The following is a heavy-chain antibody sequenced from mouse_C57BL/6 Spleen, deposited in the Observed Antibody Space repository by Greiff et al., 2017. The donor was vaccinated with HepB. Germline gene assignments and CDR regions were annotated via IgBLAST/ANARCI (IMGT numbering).Heavy chain of an antibody. CDR1: GYAFTNYL. Sequence: QVQLQQSGAELVRPGTSAKVSCKASGYAFTNYLIEWVKQRPGQGLEWIGVINPGSGGTNYNEKFKGKATLTADKSSSTAYMQLSSLTSEDSAVYFCAREGILDYWGQGTTLTVSS. CDR3: AREGILDY. J-gene: IGHJ2*01. V-gene: IGHV1-54*01. CDR2: INPGSGGT.